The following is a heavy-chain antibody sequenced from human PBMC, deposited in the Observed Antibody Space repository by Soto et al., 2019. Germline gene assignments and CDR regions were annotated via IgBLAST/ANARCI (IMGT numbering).Heavy chain of an antibody. CDR3: AATTGWPYYFDF. J-gene: IGHJ4*02. D-gene: IGHD6-19*01. CDR2: IIPIFGTP. Sequence: QVQLVQSGAEVKKPGSSAKVSCKASGLTFSTYAISWVRQAPGQGLEWMGGIIPIFGTPKYAQRFQGRVTVTADESTNTAYMELNSLSSEDTAVYYCAATTGWPYYFDFWGQGTLVTVSS. V-gene: IGHV1-69*12. CDR1: GLTFSTYA.